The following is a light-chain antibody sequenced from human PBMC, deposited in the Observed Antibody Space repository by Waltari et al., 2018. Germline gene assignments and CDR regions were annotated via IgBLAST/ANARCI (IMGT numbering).Light chain of an antibody. Sequence: DIQMTQFPSTLSSSVGDRLTITCRASQSINSWLAWYQQKPGRAPKLLIYKASSLESGDPSRFSGSGSGTEFTLTISSLQPDDFATYYCQQYNSYEWTFGQGTKVAIK. J-gene: IGKJ1*01. V-gene: IGKV1-5*03. CDR1: QSINSW. CDR3: QQYNSYEWT. CDR2: KAS.